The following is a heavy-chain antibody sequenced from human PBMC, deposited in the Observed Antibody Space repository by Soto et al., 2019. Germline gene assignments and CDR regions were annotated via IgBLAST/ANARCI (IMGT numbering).Heavy chain of an antibody. CDR3: ASHRKGASLVPCYYFYLDD. Sequence: GESLKISCKGSGYTFTNYWIGWVRQMPGKGLEWMAVIHPADSDTRYSPSFQGQATISADKSITPPYLKWSGLKPPDTPCNNCASHRKGASLVPCYYFYLDDWGTGTKVTVSS. CDR2: IHPADSDT. V-gene: IGHV5-51*01. CDR1: GYTFTNYW. D-gene: IGHD1-26*01. J-gene: IGHJ6*03.